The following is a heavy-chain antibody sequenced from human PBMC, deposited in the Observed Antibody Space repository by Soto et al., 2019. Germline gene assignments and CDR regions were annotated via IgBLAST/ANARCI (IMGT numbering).Heavy chain of an antibody. CDR2: IYYSGST. CDR3: ARRASIDGFLDY. CDR1: GGSISSYY. Sequence: SETLCLTCAVSGGSISSYYWSWIRQPPGKGLEWIGYIYYSGSTNYNPSLKSRVTISVDTSKNQFSLKLSSVTAADTAVYYCARRASIDGFLDYWGQGTLVTVSS. V-gene: IGHV4-59*01. J-gene: IGHJ4*02. D-gene: IGHD3-3*01.